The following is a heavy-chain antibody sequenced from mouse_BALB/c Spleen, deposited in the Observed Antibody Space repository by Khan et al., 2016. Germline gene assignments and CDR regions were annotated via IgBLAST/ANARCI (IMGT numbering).Heavy chain of an antibody. Sequence: VQLQQSGAELVKPGASVKLSCTASGFNIKDTYMHWVKQSPEQGLEWIGRIDPATGTTKYAPMFQGKATITADTSSNTAYLQLSSLTSEDTAVYYFGNYDYWGQGTTLTVSS. V-gene: IGHV14-3*02. D-gene: IGHD1-1*01. CDR2: IDPATGTT. CDR1: GFNIKDTY. J-gene: IGHJ2*01. CDR3: GNYDY.